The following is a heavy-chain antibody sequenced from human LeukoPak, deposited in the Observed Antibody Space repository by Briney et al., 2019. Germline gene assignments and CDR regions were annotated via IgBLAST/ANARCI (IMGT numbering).Heavy chain of an antibody. CDR2: INPSGGST. CDR3: ARDSLYGVVDY. V-gene: IGHV1-46*01. J-gene: IGHJ4*02. Sequence: ASVKVSCKTSGYTFTSYYIHWVRQAPGQGLEWMGIINPSGGSTSCAQKFQGRVTMTGDTSTSTVYMYLSSLRSEDTAVYYCARDSLYGVVDYWGQGTLVTVSS. CDR1: GYTFTSYY. D-gene: IGHD4-17*01.